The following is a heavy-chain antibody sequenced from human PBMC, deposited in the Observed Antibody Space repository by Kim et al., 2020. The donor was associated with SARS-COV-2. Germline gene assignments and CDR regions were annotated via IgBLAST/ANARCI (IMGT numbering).Heavy chain of an antibody. CDR2: ISYDGSNK. CDR1: GFTFSSYG. D-gene: IGHD2-15*01. J-gene: IGHJ4*02. V-gene: IGHV3-30*18. Sequence: GGSLRLSCAASGFTFSSYGMHWVRQAPGKGLERVAVISYDGSNKYYADSVKGRFTISRDNSKNTLYLQMNSLRAEDTAVYYCANDDYRYCSGGSCPYYIDYWGQGTLVTVSS. CDR3: ANDDYRYCSGGSCPYYIDY.